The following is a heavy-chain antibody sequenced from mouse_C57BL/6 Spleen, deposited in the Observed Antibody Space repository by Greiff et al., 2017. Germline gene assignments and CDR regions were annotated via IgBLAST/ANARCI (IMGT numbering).Heavy chain of an antibody. Sequence: VQLQQSGAELVKPGASVKMSCKASGYTFTSYWITWVKQRPGQGLEWIGDIYPGSGSTNYNEKFKSKATLTVDTSSGTAYMQLSSLTSEDSAVYYCARGIYYYGSSYGAMDYWGQGTSVTVSS. J-gene: IGHJ4*01. CDR1: GYTFTSYW. V-gene: IGHV1-55*01. CDR2: IYPGSGST. D-gene: IGHD1-1*01. CDR3: ARGIYYYGSSYGAMDY.